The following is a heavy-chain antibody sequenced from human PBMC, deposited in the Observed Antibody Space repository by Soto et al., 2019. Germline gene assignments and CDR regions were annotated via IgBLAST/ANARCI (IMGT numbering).Heavy chain of an antibody. Sequence: EVQLVESGGGLAQPGGSLRLSCAASGVTVSSNYMSWVRQAPGKGLEWVSVIYSGGSTYYADSVKGRFTISRDNSKNTLYLQMNSLRAEDTAVYYCARHGYNYGGGYFDYWGQGTLVTVSS. J-gene: IGHJ4*02. CDR1: GVTVSSNY. CDR2: IYSGGST. CDR3: ARHGYNYGGGYFDY. D-gene: IGHD5-18*01. V-gene: IGHV3-66*04.